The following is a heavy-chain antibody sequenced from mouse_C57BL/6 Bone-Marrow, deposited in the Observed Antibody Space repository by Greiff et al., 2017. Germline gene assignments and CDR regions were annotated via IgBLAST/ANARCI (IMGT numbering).Heavy chain of an antibody. CDR2: ISDGGSYT. Sequence: EVQGVESGGGLVKPGGSLQLSCAASGFTFSSYAMSWVRQTPEKRLEWVATISDGGSYTYYPDNVQGRFTISRDNAKNNLYLQMSHLKSYDTAMYFCARDPYYYGSSLFAYWGQGTLVTVSA. CDR3: ARDPYYYGSSLFAY. D-gene: IGHD1-1*01. CDR1: GFTFSSYA. V-gene: IGHV5-4*01. J-gene: IGHJ3*01.